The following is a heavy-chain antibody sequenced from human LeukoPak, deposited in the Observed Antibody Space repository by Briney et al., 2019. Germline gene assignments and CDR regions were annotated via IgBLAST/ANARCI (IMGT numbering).Heavy chain of an antibody. CDR1: GYTLTELS. CDR2: FDPEDGET. Sequence: ASVKVSCKVSGYTLTELSMHWVRQAPGKGLEWMGGFDPEDGETIYAQKFQGRVTMTEDTSTDTAYMELSSLRSEDTAVYYCATDTQSSGWFGHDYWGQGTLVTVSS. D-gene: IGHD6-19*01. J-gene: IGHJ4*02. CDR3: ATDTQSSGWFGHDY. V-gene: IGHV1-24*01.